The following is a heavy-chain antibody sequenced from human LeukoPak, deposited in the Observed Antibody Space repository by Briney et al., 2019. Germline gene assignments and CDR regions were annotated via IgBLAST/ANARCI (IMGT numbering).Heavy chain of an antibody. D-gene: IGHD4-23*01. CDR3: ARGATYGGGDS. V-gene: IGHV3-74*01. J-gene: IGHJ4*02. CDR2: ITSDGSTT. CDR1: GFTLSSYW. Sequence: GGSLRLSCAASGFTLSSYWMSWVRQAPGKGLVWVSRITSDGSTTRYADSVKGRFTISRDNAKNSLYLQMNNLRAEDTAVYYCARGATYGGGDSWGQGTLVTVSS.